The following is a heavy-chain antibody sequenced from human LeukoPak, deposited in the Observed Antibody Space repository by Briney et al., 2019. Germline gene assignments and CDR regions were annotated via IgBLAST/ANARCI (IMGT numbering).Heavy chain of an antibody. CDR1: GGTFSSYA. CDR2: IIPIFGTA. D-gene: IGHD2-15*01. CDR3: ARDACSGGSCRYYYYYMDV. Sequence: SVKVSCKASGGTFSSYAISWVRQAPGQGLEWMGGIIPIFGTANYAQKFQGRVTITADKSTSTAYMELSSLRSEDTAVYYCARDACSGGSCRYYYYYMDVWGKGTTVTVSS. J-gene: IGHJ6*03. V-gene: IGHV1-69*06.